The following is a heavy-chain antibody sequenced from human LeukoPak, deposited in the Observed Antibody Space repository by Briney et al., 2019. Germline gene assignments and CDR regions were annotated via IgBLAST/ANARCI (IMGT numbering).Heavy chain of an antibody. CDR1: GFTFSSYS. D-gene: IGHD1-1*01. Sequence: GGSLRLSCAASGFTFSSYSMHWVRQAPGKGLEWMAVISQGGDIKYFADSVEGRFTISRDNSKNTLSLQMNSLRSEDTAVYYCARKNTVLEVTWAFDIWGQGTMVTVSS. V-gene: IGHV3-30-3*01. CDR3: ARKNTVLEVTWAFDI. J-gene: IGHJ3*02. CDR2: ISQGGDIK.